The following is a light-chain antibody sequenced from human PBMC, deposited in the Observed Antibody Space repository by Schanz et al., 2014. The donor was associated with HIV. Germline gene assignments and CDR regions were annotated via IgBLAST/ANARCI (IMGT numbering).Light chain of an antibody. Sequence: QSALTQPPSASGSPGQSVTISCAGTRGDIGSYNYVSWYQQRPGKAPRLLISEVNKRPSGVPDRFSGSKSDNTASLTVSGLQADDEADYYCSSYTSSNTFVFGGGTKLTVL. CDR3: SSYTSSNTFV. V-gene: IGLV2-8*01. CDR2: EVN. J-gene: IGLJ2*01. CDR1: RGDIGSYNY.